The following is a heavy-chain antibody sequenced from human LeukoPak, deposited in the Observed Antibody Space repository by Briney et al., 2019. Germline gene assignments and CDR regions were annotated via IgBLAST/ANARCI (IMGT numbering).Heavy chain of an antibody. CDR2: IYYSGST. J-gene: IGHJ4*02. D-gene: IGHD6-13*01. Sequence: PSETLSLTCTVSGGSISSSNYYWGWIRQPPGKGLEWIGSIYYSGSTYYNPSLRSRVTISVDTSKNQFSLKLSSVTAADTAVYYCARDDGSSWANDYWGQGTLVTVSS. V-gene: IGHV4-39*07. CDR1: GGSISSSNYY. CDR3: ARDDGSSWANDY.